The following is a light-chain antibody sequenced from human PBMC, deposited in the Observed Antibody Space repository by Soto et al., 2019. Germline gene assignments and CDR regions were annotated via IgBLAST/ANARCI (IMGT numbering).Light chain of an antibody. V-gene: IGKV1D-13*01. Sequence: AIQLTRSPSSLSASVGDRVTITCRASHDIASALAWYQQKPGKPPTLMIYDASTLEGGVPSRFSGSGSGTDFTLTISGLQPEDFATYYCQQFNYFRVTFGQGTRLEI. CDR3: QQFNYFRVT. CDR1: HDIASA. J-gene: IGKJ5*01. CDR2: DAS.